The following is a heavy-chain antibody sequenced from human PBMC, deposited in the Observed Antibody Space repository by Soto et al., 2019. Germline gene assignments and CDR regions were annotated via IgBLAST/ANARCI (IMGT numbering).Heavy chain of an antibody. V-gene: IGHV4-39*01. CDR2: IYYSGST. Sequence: PSETLSLTCTVSGGSISSSSYYRGWIRQPPGKGLEWIGSIYYSGSTYYNPSLKSRVTISVDTSKNQFSLKLSSVTAADTAVYYCARHPPTVLYSGYDPDPPDYWGQGTLVTVSS. CDR3: ARHPPTVLYSGYDPDPPDY. D-gene: IGHD5-12*01. CDR1: GGSISSSSYY. J-gene: IGHJ4*02.